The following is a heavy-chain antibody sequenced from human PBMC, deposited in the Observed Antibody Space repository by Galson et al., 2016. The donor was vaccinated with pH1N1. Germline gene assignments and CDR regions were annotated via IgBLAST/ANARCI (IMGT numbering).Heavy chain of an antibody. V-gene: IGHV4-38-2*01. CDR3: AKMARTSGPDSEYYFDF. Sequence: ETLSLTCAVSGDSITSGYYWGWIRQAPGRGLEWIGSFYDSGSTTYYKSSLKSRVAISVDTSKNQFSLRLSSMTAAVTAVYYCAKMARTSGPDSEYYFDFWGQGMLVTVSS. D-gene: IGHD1-1*01. J-gene: IGHJ4*02. CDR2: FYDSGSTT. CDR1: GDSITSGYY.